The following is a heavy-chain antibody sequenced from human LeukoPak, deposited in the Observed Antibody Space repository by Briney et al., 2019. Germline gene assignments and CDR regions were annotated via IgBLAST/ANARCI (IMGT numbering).Heavy chain of an antibody. CDR1: GFTFSSYA. D-gene: IGHD6-13*01. CDR3: ARSGGYSSSWSL. CDR2: INHSGST. Sequence: GSLRLSCAASGFTFSSYAMSWVRQPPGKGLEWIGEINHSGSTNYNPSLKSRVTISVDTSKNQFSLKLNSVTAADTAVYYCARSGGYSSSWSLWGQGTLVTVSS. V-gene: IGHV4-34*01. J-gene: IGHJ4*02.